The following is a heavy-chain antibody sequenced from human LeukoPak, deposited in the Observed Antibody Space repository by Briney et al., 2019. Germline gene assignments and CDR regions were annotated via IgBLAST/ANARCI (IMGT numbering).Heavy chain of an antibody. CDR2: ISYDGRNK. V-gene: IGHV3-30*03. Sequence: EPGGSLRLSCAASEFTFNNHDMHWVRQAPGKGLEWVAAISYDGRNKYYADSVKGRFTISRDNSKNTLYLQMNSLRAEDTAVYYCARDSSSSYDYWGQGTLVTVSS. D-gene: IGHD2-15*01. CDR3: ARDSSSSYDY. CDR1: EFTFNNHD. J-gene: IGHJ4*02.